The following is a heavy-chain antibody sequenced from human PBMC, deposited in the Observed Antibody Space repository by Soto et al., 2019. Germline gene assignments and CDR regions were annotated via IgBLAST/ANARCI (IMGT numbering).Heavy chain of an antibody. D-gene: IGHD5-18*01. CDR2: IYYSGST. J-gene: IGHJ3*02. V-gene: IGHV4-39*01. Sequence: SETLSLTCTVSGGSISSSSYYWGWIRQPPGKGLEWIGSIYYSGSTYYNPSLKSRVTISVDTSKNQFSLKLSSVTAADTAVYYCARPGYSYGGDAFDIWGQGTMVTVSS. CDR3: ARPGYSYGGDAFDI. CDR1: GGSISSSSYY.